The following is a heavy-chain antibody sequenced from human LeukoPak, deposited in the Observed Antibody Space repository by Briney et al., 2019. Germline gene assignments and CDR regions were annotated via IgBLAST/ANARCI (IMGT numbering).Heavy chain of an antibody. Sequence: SETLSLTCSVSGDSISSYYWSWIRQPAGKGLEWIGRIFTTGSTTYNPSLQSRLSMSVDMSKNQFSLNLISVTAADTAVYYCARVSVITQYNGTPDYFASWGQGTLLTVSS. V-gene: IGHV4-4*07. J-gene: IGHJ4*02. D-gene: IGHD1-26*01. CDR1: GDSISSYY. CDR2: IFTTGST. CDR3: ARVSVITQYNGTPDYFAS.